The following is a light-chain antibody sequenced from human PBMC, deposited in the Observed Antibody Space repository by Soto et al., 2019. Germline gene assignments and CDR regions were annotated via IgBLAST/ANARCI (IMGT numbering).Light chain of an antibody. J-gene: IGLJ2*01. CDR3: GTRDSSSSPRV. CDR1: SSNIGNNY. Sequence: QSVLTQPPSVSAAPGQKVTISCSGSSSNIGNNYVSWYQQLPGTAPKLLIYDNNKRPSGIPDRFSGSKSGTSATLGITGLQTGDDADYSCGTRDSSSSPRVFGGGTKLTVL. CDR2: DNN. V-gene: IGLV1-51*01.